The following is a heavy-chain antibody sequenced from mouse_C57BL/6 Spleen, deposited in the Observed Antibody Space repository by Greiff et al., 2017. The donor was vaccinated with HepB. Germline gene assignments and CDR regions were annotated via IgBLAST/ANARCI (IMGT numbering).Heavy chain of an antibody. J-gene: IGHJ2*01. CDR1: GYTFTSYW. Sequence: QVQLQQPGAELVKPGASVKVSCKASGYTFTSYWMHWVKQRPGQGLEWIGRIHPSDSDTNYNQKFKGKATLTVDKASSTAYMQLSSLTSEDSAVYYCAMELGSYYFDYWGQGTTLTVSS. CDR3: AMELGSYYFDY. CDR2: IHPSDSDT. D-gene: IGHD4-1*01. V-gene: IGHV1-74*01.